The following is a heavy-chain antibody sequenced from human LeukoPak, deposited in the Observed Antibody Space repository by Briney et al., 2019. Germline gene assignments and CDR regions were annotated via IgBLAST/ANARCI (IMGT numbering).Heavy chain of an antibody. CDR1: GFTFSDYY. CDR2: ISSSGSTI. J-gene: IGHJ4*02. CDR3: ARGANSSSWYRIFDY. V-gene: IGHV3-11*01. D-gene: IGHD6-13*01. Sequence: GGSLRLSCAASGFTFSDYYMSRIRQAPGNGLEWVSYISSSGSTIYYADSVKGRFTISRDNAKNSLYLQMNSLRAEDTAVYYCARGANSSSWYRIFDYWGQGTLVTVSS.